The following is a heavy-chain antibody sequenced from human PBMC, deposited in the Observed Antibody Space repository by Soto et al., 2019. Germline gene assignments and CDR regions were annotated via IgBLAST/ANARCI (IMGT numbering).Heavy chain of an antibody. CDR2: ISSSSSYI. V-gene: IGHV3-21*01. CDR1: GFTFSSYS. Sequence: EVQLVESGGGLVKPGGSLRLSCAASGFTFSSYSMNWVRQAPGKGLEWVSSISSSSSYIYYADSEKGRFTISRDNAKNSLYLKMNSLRAEDTAVYYCARGHQFSRYFDYWGQGTLVTVSS. J-gene: IGHJ4*02. CDR3: ARGHQFSRYFDY.